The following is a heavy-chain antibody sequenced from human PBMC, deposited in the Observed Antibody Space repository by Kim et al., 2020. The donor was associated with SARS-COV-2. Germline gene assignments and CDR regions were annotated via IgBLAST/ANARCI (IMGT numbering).Heavy chain of an antibody. D-gene: IGHD4-17*01. CDR3: ARRMYGVNSVECDY. Sequence: ASVKVSCKASGYTFSGYYMRWVRQAPGQGLEWMGGINPNSGGANYAQKFQGRVTMTRDTSMSTAYMELSRLRSDDTAVYYCARRMYGVNSVECDYWGQGTLVTVSS. CDR2: INPNSGGA. CDR1: GYTFSGYY. J-gene: IGHJ4*02. V-gene: IGHV1-2*02.